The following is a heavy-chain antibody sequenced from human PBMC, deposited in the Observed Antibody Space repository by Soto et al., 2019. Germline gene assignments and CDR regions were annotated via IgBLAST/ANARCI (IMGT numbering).Heavy chain of an antibody. CDR1: GGSISSGGYY. V-gene: IGHV4-31*03. J-gene: IGHJ5*02. CDR3: ARDGHSSSGPGWFDP. CDR2: IYYSGST. Sequence: QVQLQESGPGLVKPSQTLSLTCTVSGGSISSGGYYWSWIRQHPGKGLEWMGYIYYSGSTYYNPSLKSRVTISVDTSKNQFPLKLSSVTAADTAVYYCARDGHSSSGPGWFDPWGQGTLVTVSS. D-gene: IGHD6-13*01.